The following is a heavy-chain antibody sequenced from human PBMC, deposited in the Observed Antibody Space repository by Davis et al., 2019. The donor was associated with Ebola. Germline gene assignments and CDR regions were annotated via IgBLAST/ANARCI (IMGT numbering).Heavy chain of an antibody. D-gene: IGHD1-26*01. J-gene: IGHJ4*02. CDR3: ATKAGSGSYYLDY. Sequence: PGGSLRLSCAASGLTFSNYNMNWVRQAPGKGLEWISHISIRSITYYADTVKGRFTISRDNAKNSLYLQMNSLRDEDTAVYYCATKAGSGSYYLDYWGQGTLVTVSP. CDR2: ISIRSIT. CDR1: GLTFSNYN. V-gene: IGHV3-48*02.